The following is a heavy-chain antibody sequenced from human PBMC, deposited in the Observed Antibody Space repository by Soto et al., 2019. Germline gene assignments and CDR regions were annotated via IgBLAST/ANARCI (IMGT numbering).Heavy chain of an antibody. D-gene: IGHD4-17*01. Sequence: QVQLVESGGGVVQPGRSLRLSCAASGFTFSSYAMHWVRQAPGKGLEWVAVISYDGSNKYYADFVKGRFTISRDNSKNTLYLQMNSLRAEDTAVYYCARVDTGGDLDYWGQGTLVTVFS. V-gene: IGHV3-30-3*01. CDR3: ARVDTGGDLDY. CDR2: ISYDGSNK. CDR1: GFTFSSYA. J-gene: IGHJ4*02.